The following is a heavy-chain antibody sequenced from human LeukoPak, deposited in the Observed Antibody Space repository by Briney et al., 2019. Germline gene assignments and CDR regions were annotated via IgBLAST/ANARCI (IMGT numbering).Heavy chain of an antibody. CDR2: IIPIFGTA. J-gene: IGHJ5*02. D-gene: IGHD3-22*01. CDR3: ARDGPHYYDSSGANWFDP. V-gene: IGHV1-69*13. CDR1: GGTFSSYA. Sequence: ASVKVSCKASGGTFSSYAISWVRQAPGQGLEWMEGIIPIFGTANYAQKFQGRVTITADESTSTAYMELSSLRSEDTAVYYCARDGPHYYDSSGANWFDPWGQGTLVTVSS.